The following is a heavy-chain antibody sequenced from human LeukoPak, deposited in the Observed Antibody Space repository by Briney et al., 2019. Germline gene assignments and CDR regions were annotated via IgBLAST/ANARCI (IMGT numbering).Heavy chain of an antibody. CDR2: ISSNSLFK. V-gene: IGHV3-21*01. CDR1: GLTFSRYT. D-gene: IGHD6-13*01. CDR3: ARVWSPPYTSNWPYYFDY. J-gene: IGHJ4*02. Sequence: GGSLRLSCAASGLTFSRYTVNWFRNAPGKALEWVSSISSNSLFKYYVDSLKGRFTISRDNAKKSLYLEMNSLRAEDTAVYYCARVWSPPYTSNWPYYFDYWGQGTLVTVSS.